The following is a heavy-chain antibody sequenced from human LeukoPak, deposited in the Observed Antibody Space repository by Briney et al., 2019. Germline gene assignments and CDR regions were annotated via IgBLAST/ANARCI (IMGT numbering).Heavy chain of an antibody. Sequence: ASVKVSSKASGYTFTKYGMNWVRQAPGQGLEWMGWINTENGNPMYAQGFTGRFVFSLDTSVSTTYLQISSLKAEDTAVYYCARVHSSLFDYWGQGTLVTVSS. J-gene: IGHJ4*02. CDR1: GYTFTKYG. D-gene: IGHD6-19*01. CDR2: INTENGNP. CDR3: ARVHSSLFDY. V-gene: IGHV7-4-1*02.